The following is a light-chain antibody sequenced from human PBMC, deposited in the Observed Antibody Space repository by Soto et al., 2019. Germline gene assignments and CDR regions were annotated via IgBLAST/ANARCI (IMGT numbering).Light chain of an antibody. CDR2: DAS. Sequence: DIQLTQYPSSLSASVGDRFTFTCQASQDITTYLNWYQQKLGKAPKLLIFDASSLKTGVPSRFSGSGSGTHFTFVISSLQPEDAAMYYCQQFDNFPITFGQGTRLEIK. J-gene: IGKJ5*01. CDR1: QDITTY. CDR3: QQFDNFPIT. V-gene: IGKV1-33*01.